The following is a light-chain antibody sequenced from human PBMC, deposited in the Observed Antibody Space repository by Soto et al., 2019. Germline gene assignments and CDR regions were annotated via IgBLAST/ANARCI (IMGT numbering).Light chain of an antibody. J-gene: IGKJ1*01. Sequence: EIVLTQSPGTLSLSPGVRATLSCRASQSVSSSYLAWYQQKPGQAPRLLIYGASSRATGIPDRFSGSGSGTDFTLTISRLEPEDFAVYYCQQYNGWPWTFGLGTKVDI. V-gene: IGKV3-20*01. CDR3: QQYNGWPWT. CDR1: QSVSSSY. CDR2: GAS.